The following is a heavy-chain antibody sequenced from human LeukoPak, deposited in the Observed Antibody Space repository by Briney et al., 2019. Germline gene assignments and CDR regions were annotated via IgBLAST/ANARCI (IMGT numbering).Heavy chain of an antibody. D-gene: IGHD2-2*01. CDR2: IQSRNYGGTT. J-gene: IGHJ4*02. V-gene: IGHV3-49*04. CDR3: TASDHLYCSSISCHFDY. CDR1: GFTFSDYY. Sequence: AGGSLRLSCAASGFTFSDYYMSWVRQAPGKGLEWVGFIQSRNYGGTTQHAASVKGRFTISRDDSKSIAYLQMNSLKTEDTAVYYCTASDHLYCSSISCHFDYWGQGTLVIVSS.